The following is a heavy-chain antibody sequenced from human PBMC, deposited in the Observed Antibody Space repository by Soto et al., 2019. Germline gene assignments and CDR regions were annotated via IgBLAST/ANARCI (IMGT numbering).Heavy chain of an antibody. D-gene: IGHD2-15*01. CDR3: VRAKGYCSGGSCYHSRDDAFDI. V-gene: IGHV3-64D*06. J-gene: IGHJ3*02. Sequence: GGSLRLSCSASGFTFSSYAMHWVRQAPGKGLEYVSAISSNGGSTYYADSVKGRFTISRDNSKNTLYLQMSSLRAEDTAVYYCVRAKGYCSGGSCYHSRDDAFDILGQGTMVTVSS. CDR1: GFTFSSYA. CDR2: ISSNGGST.